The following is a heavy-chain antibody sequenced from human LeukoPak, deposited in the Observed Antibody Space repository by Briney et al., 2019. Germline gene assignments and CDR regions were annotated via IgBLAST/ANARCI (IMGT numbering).Heavy chain of an antibody. J-gene: IGHJ4*02. D-gene: IGHD2/OR15-2a*01. CDR3: ARVGEEYDPGYYFDY. CDR1: GYSISSGYY. V-gene: IGHV4-38-2*02. Sequence: SETLSLTCTVSGYSISSGYYWGWIRQPPGKGLEWIGSIYHSGRTFYNPSLKSRVTISVDTSKNQFSLKLTSVTAADTAVYYCARVGEEYDPGYYFDYWGQGTLVTVSS. CDR2: IYHSGRT.